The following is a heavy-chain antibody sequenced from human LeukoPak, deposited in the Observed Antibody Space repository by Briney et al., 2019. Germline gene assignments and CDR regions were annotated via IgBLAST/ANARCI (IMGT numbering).Heavy chain of an antibody. V-gene: IGHV4-34*01. CDR3: ARVGDIVATIFDY. CDR1: GGSFSRYY. CDR2: INHSGSA. D-gene: IGHD5-12*01. Sequence: SETLSLTCAVYGGSFSRYYWTWIRQPPGKGLEWIGEINHSGSANYNPSLKSRVTISVDTSKNQFSLKLSSVTAADTAVYYCARVGDIVATIFDYWGQGTLVTVSS. J-gene: IGHJ4*02.